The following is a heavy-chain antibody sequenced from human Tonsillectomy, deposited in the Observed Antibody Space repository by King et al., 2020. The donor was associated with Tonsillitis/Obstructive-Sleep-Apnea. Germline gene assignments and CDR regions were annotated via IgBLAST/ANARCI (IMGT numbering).Heavy chain of an antibody. CDR3: ARDKDYGSGSYFHYYYYMDV. D-gene: IGHD3-10*01. CDR2: IYSGGST. J-gene: IGHJ6*03. Sequence: VQLVESGGGLIQPGGSLRLSCAASGFTVSSNYMSWVRQAPGKGLEWVSVIYSGGSTYYADSVKGRFTISSDNSKNTLYLQMNSLRAEDTAVYYCARDKDYGSGSYFHYYYYMDVWGKGTTVTVSS. CDR1: GFTVSSNY. V-gene: IGHV3-53*01.